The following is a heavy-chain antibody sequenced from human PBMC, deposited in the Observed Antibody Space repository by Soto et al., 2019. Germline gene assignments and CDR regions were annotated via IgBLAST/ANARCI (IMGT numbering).Heavy chain of an antibody. CDR1: GYTFTSYG. CDR3: ALYSSRGYYKYMDV. D-gene: IGHD6-13*01. J-gene: IGHJ6*03. CDR2: ISAYNGNT. Sequence: ASVKVSCKASGYTFTSYGISWVRQAPGQGLEWMGWISAYNGNTNYAQKLQGRVTMTTDTSTSTAYMELRSLRSDDTAVYYCALYSSRGYYKYMDVWCKGTTITVSS. V-gene: IGHV1-18*01.